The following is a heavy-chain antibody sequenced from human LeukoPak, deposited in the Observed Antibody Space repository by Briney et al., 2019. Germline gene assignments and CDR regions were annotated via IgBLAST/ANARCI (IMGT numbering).Heavy chain of an antibody. CDR1: GFTFSSYA. V-gene: IGHV3-23*01. J-gene: IGHJ4*02. D-gene: IGHD2-15*01. Sequence: GGSLRLSCAASGFTFSSYAMSWVRQAPGKGLEWVSAISGSGGSTYYADSVKGRFTISRDNSKNTLYLQMNSLRAEDTAVYYCAKTIQQYCSGGSCYIDYWGQGTLVTVSS. CDR2: ISGSGGST. CDR3: AKTIQQYCSGGSCYIDY.